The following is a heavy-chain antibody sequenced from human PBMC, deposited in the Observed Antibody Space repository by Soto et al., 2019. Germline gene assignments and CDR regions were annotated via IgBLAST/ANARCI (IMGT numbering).Heavy chain of an antibody. CDR3: AKDRWVILNYYYGMDV. V-gene: IGHV3-23*01. Sequence: GGSLRLSCAASGFTFSSYAMSWVRQAPGKGLEWVSAISGSGGSTYYADSVKGRFTISRDNSKNTLYLQMNSLRAEDTAVYYCAKDRWVILNYYYGMDVWGQGTTVTVSS. CDR1: GFTFSSYA. CDR2: ISGSGGST. D-gene: IGHD1-26*01. J-gene: IGHJ6*02.